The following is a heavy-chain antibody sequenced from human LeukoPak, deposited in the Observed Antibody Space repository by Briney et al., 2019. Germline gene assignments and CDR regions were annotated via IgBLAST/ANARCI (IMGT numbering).Heavy chain of an antibody. V-gene: IGHV4-34*01. J-gene: IGHJ5*02. CDR1: GGSFSGYY. Sequence: SETLSLTCAVYGGSFSGYYWSWIRQPPGKGLEWIGEINHSGSTNYNPSLKSRVTISVDTSKNQFSLKLSSVTAADTAVYYCARPHSGWFDPWGQGTLVTVSS. CDR2: INHSGST. D-gene: IGHD2-21*01. CDR3: ARPHSGWFDP.